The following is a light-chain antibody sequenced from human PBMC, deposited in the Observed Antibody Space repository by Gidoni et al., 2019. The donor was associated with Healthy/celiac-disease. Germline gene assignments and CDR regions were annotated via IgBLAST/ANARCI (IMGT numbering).Light chain of an antibody. V-gene: IGLV1-40*01. CDR3: QSYDSSLSGWV. CDR1: SPNIGAGYD. CDR2: GTS. Sequence: QSVLTQPPSVSGAPGQTVTISCTGSSPNIGAGYDVHWYQQLPGTAPKLLSYGTSNRPSGVPDRFSGSKSGTSASLAITGLQAEDEADYYCQSYDSSLSGWVFGGGTKLTVL. J-gene: IGLJ3*02.